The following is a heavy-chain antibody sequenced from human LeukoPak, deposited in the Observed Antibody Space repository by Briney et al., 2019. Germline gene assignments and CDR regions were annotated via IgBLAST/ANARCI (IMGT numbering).Heavy chain of an antibody. CDR2: INAGNGNT. CDR3: ARDLVSYGSGFH. CDR1: GYTFTSYA. D-gene: IGHD3-10*01. J-gene: IGHJ4*02. Sequence: GASVKVSCKASGYTFTSYAMHWVRQAPGQRLEWMGWINAGNGNTKYSQKFQGRVTITRDTSASTAYMELSSLRSEDTAVYYCARDLVSYGSGFHWGQGTLVTVSS. V-gene: IGHV1-3*01.